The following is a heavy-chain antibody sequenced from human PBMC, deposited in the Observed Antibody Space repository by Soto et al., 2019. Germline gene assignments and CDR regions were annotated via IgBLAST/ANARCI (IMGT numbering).Heavy chain of an antibody. D-gene: IGHD1-26*01. CDR3: ANSIVSIVVSLVWH. Sequence: GGSLRLSCAASGFTFSSDAMSWVRQAPGKGLEWGSAISGSGGSTYYADAVKGRCTISRDSSKTTLYLQMNRLRAEQTAVYSCANSIVSIVVSLVWHWGQETLGSVST. J-gene: IGHJ4*02. CDR2: ISGSGGST. V-gene: IGHV3-23*01. CDR1: GFTFSSDA.